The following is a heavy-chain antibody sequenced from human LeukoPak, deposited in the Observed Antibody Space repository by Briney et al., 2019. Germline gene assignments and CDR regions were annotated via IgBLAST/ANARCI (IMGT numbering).Heavy chain of an antibody. V-gene: IGHV1-2*02. J-gene: IGHJ5*02. D-gene: IGHD6-25*01. CDR3: AREGVGIAADNNWFDP. CDR1: GYIFTGYY. Sequence: GASVKVSFKASGYIFTGYYMHWVRQAPGQGLEWMGWINPNSGGTNFAQKFQGRVTMTRDTSISTVYMELSRLKYEDTAVYYCAREGVGIAADNNWFDPWGQGTLVTVSS. CDR2: INPNSGGT.